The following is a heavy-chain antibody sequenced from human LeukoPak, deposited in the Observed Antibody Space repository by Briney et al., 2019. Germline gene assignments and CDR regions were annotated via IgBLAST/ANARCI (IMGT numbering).Heavy chain of an antibody. V-gene: IGHV3-21*01. J-gene: IGHJ4*02. D-gene: IGHD1-14*01. CDR3: ARGTLNIPGEHGAFDY. CDR1: GFTFSSYS. Sequence: GGSLRLSCAASGFTFSSYSMNWVRQAPGKELEWVSSISTSSSYIHYADSVKGRFTISRDNAKNSLYLQMNSLRAEDTAVYYCARGTLNIPGEHGAFDYWGQGTLVTVSS. CDR2: ISTSSSYI.